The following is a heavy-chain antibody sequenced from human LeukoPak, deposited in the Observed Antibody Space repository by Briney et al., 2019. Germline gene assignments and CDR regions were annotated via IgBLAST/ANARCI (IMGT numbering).Heavy chain of an antibody. CDR1: GFIFSDYW. D-gene: IGHD2/OR15-2a*01. Sequence: GGSLRLSCAASGFIFSDYWMNWVRQAPGKGLEWVAGINPDGSAKYYEDSVTGRFTISRDNAKNSLCLQMNSLRIEDTAVYYCRASRTNWGQGTLVTVSS. V-gene: IGHV3-7*05. J-gene: IGHJ4*02. CDR2: INPDGSAK. CDR3: RASRTN.